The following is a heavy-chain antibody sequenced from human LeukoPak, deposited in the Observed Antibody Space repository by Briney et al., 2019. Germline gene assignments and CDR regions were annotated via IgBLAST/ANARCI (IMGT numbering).Heavy chain of an antibody. J-gene: IGHJ4*02. CDR3: ARVVRRALGYYFDY. D-gene: IGHD6-13*01. V-gene: IGHV1-69*13. CDR1: GYTFTSYG. Sequence: SVKVSCKASGYTFTSYGISWVRQAPGQGLEWMGGIIPIFGTANYAQKFQGRVTITADESTSTAYMELSSLRSEDTAVYYCARVVRRALGYYFDYWGQGTLVTVSS. CDR2: IIPIFGTA.